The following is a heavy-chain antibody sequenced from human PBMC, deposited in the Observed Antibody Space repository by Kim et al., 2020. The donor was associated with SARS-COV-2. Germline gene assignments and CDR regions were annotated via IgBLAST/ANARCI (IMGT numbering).Heavy chain of an antibody. Sequence: SETLSLTCAVSGGSISSSNWWSWVRQPPGKGLEWIGEIYHSGSTNYNPSLKSRVTISVDKSKNQFSLKLSSVTAADTAVYYCARAHLRLGYCSSTSCPTSQRPFDYWGQGTLVTVSS. V-gene: IGHV4-4*02. J-gene: IGHJ4*02. CDR2: IYHSGST. CDR1: GGSISSSNW. D-gene: IGHD2-2*01. CDR3: ARAHLRLGYCSSTSCPTSQRPFDY.